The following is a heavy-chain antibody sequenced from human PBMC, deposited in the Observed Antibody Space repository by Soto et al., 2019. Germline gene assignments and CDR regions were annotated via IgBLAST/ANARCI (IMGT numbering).Heavy chain of an antibody. CDR2: IYYSGST. J-gene: IGHJ4*02. V-gene: IGHV4-59*01. Sequence: SETLSLTCTVSGGSISSYYWSWIRQPPGKGLEWIGYIYYSGSTNYNPSLKSRVTISVDTSKNQFSLKLSSVTAADTAVYYCARVGGDGYNFDYWGQGTMVTVYS. D-gene: IGHD3-16*01. CDR1: GGSISSYY. CDR3: ARVGGDGYNFDY.